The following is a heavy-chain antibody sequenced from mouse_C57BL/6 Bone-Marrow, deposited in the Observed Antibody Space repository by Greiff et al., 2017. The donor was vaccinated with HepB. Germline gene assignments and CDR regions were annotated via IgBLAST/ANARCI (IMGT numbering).Heavy chain of an antibody. V-gene: IGHV5-4*03. CDR2: ISDGGSYT. Sequence: DVMLVESGGGLVKPGGSLKLSCAASGFTFSSYAMSWVRQTPEKRLEWVATISDGGSYTYYPDNVKGRFTISRDNAKNNLYLQMSHLKSEDTAMYYCAKRDGYYSAWFAYWGQGTLVTVSA. D-gene: IGHD2-3*01. CDR1: GFTFSSYA. J-gene: IGHJ3*01. CDR3: AKRDGYYSAWFAY.